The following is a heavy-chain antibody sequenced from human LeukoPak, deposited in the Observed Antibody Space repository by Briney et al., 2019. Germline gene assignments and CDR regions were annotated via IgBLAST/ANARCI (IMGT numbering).Heavy chain of an antibody. V-gene: IGHV3-21*01. CDR3: AKESEEEQLLGEAMFDH. D-gene: IGHD1-26*01. CDR2: ISRDSNYK. Sequence: GESLRLSCAASGFTFSTYSMNWLRLAPGKGLEWVSSISRDSNYKYYVDSVKGRFTISRDNAKNSLYLQMNSLSSEDTALYSCAKESEEEQLLGEAMFDHWGRGTLLTVSS. J-gene: IGHJ2*01. CDR1: GFTFSTYS.